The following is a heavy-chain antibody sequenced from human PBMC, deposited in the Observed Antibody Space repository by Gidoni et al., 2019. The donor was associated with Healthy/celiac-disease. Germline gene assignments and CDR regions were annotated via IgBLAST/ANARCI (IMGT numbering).Heavy chain of an antibody. D-gene: IGHD7-27*01. CDR2: IWYAGSNK. CDR3: ARDLELGIAVDYYYGMDV. J-gene: IGHJ6*02. V-gene: IGHV3-33*01. CDR1: GFTFGSSG. Sequence: QVQLVESGGGVVQPGRSLRLSWAASGFTFGSSGMHWVRQAPGKGLEWVAVIWYAGSNKYYADSLKGRFTISRDNSKNTLYLQMNSLRAEDTAVYYCARDLELGIAVDYYYGMDVWGQGTTVTVSS.